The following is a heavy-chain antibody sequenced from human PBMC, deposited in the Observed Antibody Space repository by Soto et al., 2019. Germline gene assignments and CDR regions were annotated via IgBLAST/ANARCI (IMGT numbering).Heavy chain of an antibody. CDR1: GGTISSCA. V-gene: IGHV1-69*13. D-gene: IGHD6-19*01. CDR2: IIPIFGTS. J-gene: IGHJ5*01. Sequence: SVNVSCKASGGTISSCAISCVRQAPGLGLEWMGGIIPIFGTSNYAQKFQGRVTINADESTSTAYVEPSSLRSEDTAVYYCASSYSSGWF. CDR3: ASSYSSGWF.